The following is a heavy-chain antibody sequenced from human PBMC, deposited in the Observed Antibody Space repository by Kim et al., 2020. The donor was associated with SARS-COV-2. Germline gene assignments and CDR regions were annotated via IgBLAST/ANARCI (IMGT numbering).Heavy chain of an antibody. CDR1: GFTFSSYW. Sequence: GGSLRLSCAASGFTFSSYWMHWVRQAPGKGLVWVSRINSDGSSTSYADSVKGRFTISRDNAKNTLYLQMNSLRAEDTAVYYCARVRDLDSSGYYYSQWWFDPWGQGTLVTVSS. J-gene: IGHJ5*02. D-gene: IGHD3-22*01. V-gene: IGHV3-74*01. CDR2: INSDGSST. CDR3: ARVRDLDSSGYYYSQWWFDP.